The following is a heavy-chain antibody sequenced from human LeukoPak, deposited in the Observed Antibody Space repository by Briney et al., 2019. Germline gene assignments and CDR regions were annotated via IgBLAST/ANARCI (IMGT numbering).Heavy chain of an antibody. V-gene: IGHV1-2*04. CDR3: ARARGYSYGITPNYFDY. D-gene: IGHD5-18*01. CDR2: INPNSGGT. Sequence: ASVKVSCKASGYTFTSYYMHWVRQAPGQGLEWMGWINPNSGGTNYAQKLQGWVTMTRDTSISTAYMELSRLRSDDTAVYYCARARGYSYGITPNYFDYWGQGTLVTVSS. J-gene: IGHJ4*02. CDR1: GYTFTSYY.